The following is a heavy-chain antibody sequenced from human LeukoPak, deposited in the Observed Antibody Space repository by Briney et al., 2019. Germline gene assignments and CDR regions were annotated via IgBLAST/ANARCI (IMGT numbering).Heavy chain of an antibody. D-gene: IGHD5-12*01. CDR2: ISYDGSNK. V-gene: IGHV3-30*04. Sequence: PGRSLRLSCAASGFTFSSYAMHWVRQAPGKGLEWVAVISYDGSNKYYADSVKGRFTISRDNSKNTLYLQMNSLRAEDTAVYYCARRGYSGYDLVVDKIYYYYYGMDVWGQGTTVTVSS. J-gene: IGHJ6*02. CDR3: ARRGYSGYDLVVDKIYYYYYGMDV. CDR1: GFTFSSYA.